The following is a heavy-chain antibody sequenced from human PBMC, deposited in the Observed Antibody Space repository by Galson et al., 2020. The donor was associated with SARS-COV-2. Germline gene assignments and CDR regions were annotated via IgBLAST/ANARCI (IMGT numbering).Heavy chain of an antibody. D-gene: IGHD5-12*01. CDR3: AKAGRWLQPAHFDY. Sequence: GGSLRLSCAASGFTFSSYGMHWVRQAPGKGLEWVAVILYDGSNKYYADSVKGRFTISRDNSKNTLYLQMNSLRAEDTAVYYCAKAGRWLQPAHFDYWGQGTLVTVSS. CDR1: GFTFSSYG. V-gene: IGHV3-30*18. CDR2: ILYDGSNK. J-gene: IGHJ4*02.